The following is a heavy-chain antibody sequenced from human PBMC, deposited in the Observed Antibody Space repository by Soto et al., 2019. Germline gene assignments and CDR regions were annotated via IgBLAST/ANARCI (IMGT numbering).Heavy chain of an antibody. CDR1: GGSFSGYY. J-gene: IGHJ4*02. Sequence: PSETLSLTCAVYGGSFSGYYWSWIRQPPGKGLEWIGYIYYSGSTNYNPSLKSRVTILVDTSKNQFSLKLSSVTAADTAVYYCARRYGYSLDYWGQGTLVTVSS. D-gene: IGHD6-13*01. CDR2: IYYSGST. V-gene: IGHV4-59*08. CDR3: ARRYGYSLDY.